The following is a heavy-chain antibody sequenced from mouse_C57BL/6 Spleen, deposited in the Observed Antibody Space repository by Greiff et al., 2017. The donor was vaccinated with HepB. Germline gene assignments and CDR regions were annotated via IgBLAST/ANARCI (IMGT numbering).Heavy chain of an antibody. CDR1: GYTFTSYG. J-gene: IGHJ4*01. CDR3: ARGETWDYGSSFGDYYAMDY. CDR2: IYPRSGNT. D-gene: IGHD1-1*01. Sequence: QVQLKQSGAELARPGASVKLSCKASGYTFTSYGISWVKQRTGQGLEWIGEIYPRSGNTYYNEKFKGKATLTADKSSSTAYMELRSLTSEDSAVYFCARGETWDYGSSFGDYYAMDYWGQGTSVTVSS. V-gene: IGHV1-81*01.